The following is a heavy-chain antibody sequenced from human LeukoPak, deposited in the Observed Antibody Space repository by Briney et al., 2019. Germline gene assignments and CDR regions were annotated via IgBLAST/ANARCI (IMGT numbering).Heavy chain of an antibody. CDR2: INNDGRTT. CDR1: GFTFSTYW. Sequence: PGGSLRLSCASSGFTFSTYWMYWVRQVPGKELMWVSRINNDGRTTSYADSAKGRFTISRDNAKNTLYLQMNSLRAEDTAVYYCGRVGYNYGSDAFDLWGQGTMVTVSS. J-gene: IGHJ3*01. V-gene: IGHV3-74*01. D-gene: IGHD5-18*01. CDR3: GRVGYNYGSDAFDL.